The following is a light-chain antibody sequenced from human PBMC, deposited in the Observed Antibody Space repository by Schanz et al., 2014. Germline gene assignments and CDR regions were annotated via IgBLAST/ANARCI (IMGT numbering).Light chain of an antibody. J-gene: IGKJ4*01. CDR2: GAS. CDR1: RSISSSY. Sequence: DIVLTQSPDTLSSSPGERATLSCRTSRSISSSYLAWYQQKPGQAPRLLIYGASRRATGIPDRFSGAGSGTDFTLTISRLEPEDNAVYHCQHYDVPPLTFGGGTKVEIK. CDR3: QHYDVPPLT. V-gene: IGKV3-20*01.